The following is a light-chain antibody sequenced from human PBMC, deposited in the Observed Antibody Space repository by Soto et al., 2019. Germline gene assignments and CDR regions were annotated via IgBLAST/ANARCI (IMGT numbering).Light chain of an antibody. J-gene: IGLJ3*02. CDR3: QAWDSSTSWV. V-gene: IGLV3-1*01. CDR1: KLGDKY. CDR2: QDS. Sequence: SYELTQPPSVSVSPRQTASITCSGDKLGDKYACWYQQKPGQSPVLVIYQDSKRPSGIPERFSGSNSGNTATLTISGTQAMDEADYYCQAWDSSTSWVFGGGTKVTVL.